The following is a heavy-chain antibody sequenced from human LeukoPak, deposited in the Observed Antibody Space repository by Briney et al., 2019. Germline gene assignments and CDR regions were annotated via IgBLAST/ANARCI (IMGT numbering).Heavy chain of an antibody. CDR2: MSGSGYYT. D-gene: IGHD3-3*01. J-gene: IGHJ6*03. CDR1: GFAFSNFA. V-gene: IGHV3-23*01. Sequence: GGSLRLSCAASGFAFSNFAMSWVRQAPGKGLEWVSAMSGSGYYTYYVESVKGRFTISRDNSKNTLYLHMNSLRADDTAVYYCAKMEGQRLYDYCMDVWGRGTTVTVTS. CDR3: AKMEGQRLYDYCMDV.